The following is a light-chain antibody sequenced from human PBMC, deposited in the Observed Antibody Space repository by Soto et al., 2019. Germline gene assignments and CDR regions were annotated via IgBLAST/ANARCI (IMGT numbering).Light chain of an antibody. J-gene: IGLJ1*01. Sequence: QSVLTQPPSVSGAPGQRVTISCTGSSSNIGARYDVYWYQQLPGTAPKLLIYDNTNRPSGVPDRFSGSKSGTSASLAITGLQAEDEADYYCQSYDSSLSGYVFGTGTKVTVL. CDR1: SSNIGARYD. CDR3: QSYDSSLSGYV. V-gene: IGLV1-40*01. CDR2: DNT.